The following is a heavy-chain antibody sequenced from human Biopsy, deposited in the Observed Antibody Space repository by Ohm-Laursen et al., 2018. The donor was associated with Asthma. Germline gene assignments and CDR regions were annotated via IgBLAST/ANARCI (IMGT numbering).Heavy chain of an antibody. V-gene: IGHV3-30*18. CDR2: MSFDGRQT. Sequence: SLRLSCAAPGFSFSNFAIHWVRQAPGKGLEWVAVMSFDGRQTYYADSVKGRFTISRDNSKNTLYLQMNSLRAEDTAVYYCAKERYYDFWSGYPIWGQGTMVTVSS. CDR1: GFSFSNFA. D-gene: IGHD3-3*01. CDR3: AKERYYDFWSGYPI. J-gene: IGHJ3*02.